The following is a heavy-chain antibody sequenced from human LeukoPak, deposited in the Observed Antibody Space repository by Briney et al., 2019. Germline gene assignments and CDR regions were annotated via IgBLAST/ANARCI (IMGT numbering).Heavy chain of an antibody. CDR1: GYSISSGYY. CDR2: IYHSGST. Sequence: SETLSLTCTVSGYSISSGYYWGWIRPPPGKGLEWIGSIYHSGSTYYNPSLKSRVTISVDTSKNQFSLKLSSVTAADTAVYYCARIIAAAGTFYFDYWGQGTLVTVSS. J-gene: IGHJ4*02. V-gene: IGHV4-38-2*02. CDR3: ARIIAAAGTFYFDY. D-gene: IGHD6-13*01.